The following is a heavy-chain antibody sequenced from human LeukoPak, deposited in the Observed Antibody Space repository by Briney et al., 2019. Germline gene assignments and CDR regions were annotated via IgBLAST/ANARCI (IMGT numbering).Heavy chain of an antibody. CDR2: VDYRGTT. V-gene: IGHV4-59*08. CDR3: ARSPDSSDYYYYFDY. D-gene: IGHD3-22*01. J-gene: IGHJ4*02. CDR1: GGSISSYY. Sequence: SETLSLTCTVSGGSISSYYWSWIRQPPGKGLEWTGYVDYRGTTNYSPSLKSRVTISVDTSKNQFSLRLSSVTAADTAVYYCARSPDSSDYYYYFDYWGQGTLVTVSS.